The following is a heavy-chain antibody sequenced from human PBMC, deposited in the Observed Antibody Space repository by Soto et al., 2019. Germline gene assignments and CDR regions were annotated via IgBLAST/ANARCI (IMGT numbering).Heavy chain of an antibody. J-gene: IGHJ4*02. Sequence: EVQLVESGGGLVQPGGSLRVSCAASGFTFSSYWMHWVRHAPGKGLVWVSRINSDGSSTNYADFVKGRFAISRDNAKNTLYLQMNSLRVEDTAVYYCSRVGGSTWHWGQGTLVTVSS. CDR2: INSDGSST. D-gene: IGHD1-26*01. V-gene: IGHV3-74*01. CDR1: GFTFSSYW. CDR3: SRVGGSTWH.